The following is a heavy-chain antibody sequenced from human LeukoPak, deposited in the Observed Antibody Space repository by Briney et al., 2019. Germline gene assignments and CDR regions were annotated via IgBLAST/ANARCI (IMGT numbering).Heavy chain of an antibody. D-gene: IGHD3-22*01. CDR1: GYTFTSYG. CDR3: ARDYGTYYYDSSGYSTDFVPVDY. Sequence: ASVKVSCKASGYTFTSYGISWVRQAPGQGLEWMGWISAYNGNTNYAQKLQGRVTMTTDTSTSTAYMELRSLRSDDTAVYYCARDYGTYYYDSSGYSTDFVPVDYCGQGTLVTVSS. CDR2: ISAYNGNT. V-gene: IGHV1-18*01. J-gene: IGHJ4*02.